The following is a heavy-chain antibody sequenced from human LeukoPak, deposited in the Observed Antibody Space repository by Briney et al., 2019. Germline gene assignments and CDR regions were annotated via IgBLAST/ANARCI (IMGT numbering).Heavy chain of an antibody. Sequence: PGGSLRLSCAASGFTFSSYSMNWVRQAPGKGLEWVSYISSSSSTIYYADSVKGRFTISRDNAKNSLYLQMNSLRAEDTAVYYCARAPITIFGVVNWFDPWGQGTLVTVSS. J-gene: IGHJ5*02. CDR2: ISSSSSTI. CDR3: ARAPITIFGVVNWFDP. D-gene: IGHD3-3*01. V-gene: IGHV3-48*01. CDR1: GFTFSSYS.